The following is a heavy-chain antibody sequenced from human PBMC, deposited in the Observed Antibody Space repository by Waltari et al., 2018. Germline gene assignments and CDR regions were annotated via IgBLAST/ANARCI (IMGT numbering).Heavy chain of an antibody. Sequence: QVQLVQSGAEVKKPGSSVKVSCKASGGNFSSYAISWVRQAPGQGLEWMGGFIPICGTANYAQKFQGRVTITADESTSTAYMELSSLRSEDTAVYYCAREVGQWLVRGWFDPWGQGTLVTVSS. D-gene: IGHD6-19*01. CDR1: GGNFSSYA. CDR2: FIPICGTA. V-gene: IGHV1-69*01. CDR3: AREVGQWLVRGWFDP. J-gene: IGHJ5*02.